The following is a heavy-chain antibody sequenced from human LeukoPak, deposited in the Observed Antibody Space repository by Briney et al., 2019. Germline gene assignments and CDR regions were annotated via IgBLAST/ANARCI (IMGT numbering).Heavy chain of an antibody. J-gene: IGHJ4*02. Sequence: GGSLRLSCAASGFTFDDYGMSWVRQAPGKGLEWVSGINWNGGSTGYADSVEGRFTISRDNAKNSLYLQMNSLRAEDTALYYCASSHYYDSSGYGINWGQGTLVTVSP. CDR1: GFTFDDYG. D-gene: IGHD3-22*01. CDR3: ASSHYYDSSGYGIN. V-gene: IGHV3-20*04. CDR2: INWNGGST.